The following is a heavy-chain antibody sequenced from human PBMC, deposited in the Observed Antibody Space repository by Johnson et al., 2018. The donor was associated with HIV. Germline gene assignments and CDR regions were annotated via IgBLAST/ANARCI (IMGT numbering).Heavy chain of an antibody. CDR3: ASWNYFDAFDI. CDR2: IYSGGST. Sequence: EVQLVESGGGLVQPGGSLRLSCAASGFNVSSNYMSWVRQAPGKGLEWVSVIYSGGSTYYADSVKGRFTISRDNSKNTLYLQMNSLRAEDTAVYYCASWNYFDAFDIWGQGTMVTVSS. J-gene: IGHJ3*02. D-gene: IGHD1-7*01. CDR1: GFNVSSNY. V-gene: IGHV3-66*01.